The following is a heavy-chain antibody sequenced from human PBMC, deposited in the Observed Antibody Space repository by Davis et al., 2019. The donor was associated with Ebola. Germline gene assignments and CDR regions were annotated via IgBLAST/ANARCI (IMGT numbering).Heavy chain of an antibody. CDR3: VKEWLSVVATHFDY. D-gene: IGHD1-26*01. J-gene: IGHJ4*02. V-gene: IGHV3-23*01. Sequence: PGGPLRLSCAASGITLSSYAMSWVCQAPGEGLEWVSAISGSGGSTYYADSVKGRFTISRDNSKNTPYLQMNSLRAEATAVNYCVKEWLSVVATHFDYLGQGTLVTVSS. CDR1: GITLSSYA. CDR2: ISGSGGST.